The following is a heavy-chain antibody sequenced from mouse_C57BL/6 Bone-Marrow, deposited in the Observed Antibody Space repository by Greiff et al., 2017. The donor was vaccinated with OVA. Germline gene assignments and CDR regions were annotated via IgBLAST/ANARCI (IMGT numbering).Heavy chain of an antibody. CDR1: GYAFTNYL. J-gene: IGHJ2*01. CDR3: ASRYSTVVARDFDY. D-gene: IGHD1-1*01. CDR2: INPGSGGT. V-gene: IGHV1-54*01. Sequence: VQLQQSGAELVRPGTSVKVSCKASGYAFTNYLIEWVKQRPGQGLEWIGVINPGSGGTNYNEKFKGTATLTADKSSSTAYMQLSSLTSEDSAVYFCASRYSTVVARDFDYWGQGTTLTVSS.